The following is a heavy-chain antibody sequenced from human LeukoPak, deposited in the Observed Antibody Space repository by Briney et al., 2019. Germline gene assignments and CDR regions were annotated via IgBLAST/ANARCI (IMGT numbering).Heavy chain of an antibody. V-gene: IGHV1-69*01. CDR1: GRTFSSYA. Sequence: SVKVSCKASGRTFSSYAISWVRQAPGQGLEWMGGIIPIFGTANYAQKFQGRVTITADESTSTAYMELSSLRSEDTAVYYCARGSDIVVVPAAMDYNWFDPWGQGTLVTVSS. CDR3: ARGSDIVVVPAAMDYNWFDP. D-gene: IGHD2-2*01. CDR2: IIPIFGTA. J-gene: IGHJ5*02.